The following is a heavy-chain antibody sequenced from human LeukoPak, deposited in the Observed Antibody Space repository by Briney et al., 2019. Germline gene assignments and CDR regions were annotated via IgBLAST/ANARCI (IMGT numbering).Heavy chain of an antibody. CDR2: INRSGSI. CDR3: ARGGDNWNFY. CDR1: GGSFSGYY. J-gene: IGHJ4*02. Sequence: PSETLSLTCAVYGGSFSGYYRSWIRQPPGKGLELIGEINRSGSIDYNPSLKSRVTISADTSKNQFFLNLNPVTAADTAVYYCARGGDNWNFYWGQGTLVTVS. V-gene: IGHV4-34*01. D-gene: IGHD1-1*01.